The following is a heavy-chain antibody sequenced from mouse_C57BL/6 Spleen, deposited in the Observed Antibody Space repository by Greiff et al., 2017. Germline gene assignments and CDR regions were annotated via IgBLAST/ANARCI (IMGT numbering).Heavy chain of an antibody. V-gene: IGHV1-55*01. Sequence: LQQSGAELVKPGASVKMSCKASGYTFTSYWITWVKQRPGQGLEWIGDIYPGSGSTNYNEKFKSKATLTVDTSSSTAYMQLSSLTSEDSAVYYCARATTVVAKNWGQGTTLTVSS. J-gene: IGHJ2*01. CDR2: IYPGSGST. CDR3: ARATTVVAKN. D-gene: IGHD1-1*01. CDR1: GYTFTSYW.